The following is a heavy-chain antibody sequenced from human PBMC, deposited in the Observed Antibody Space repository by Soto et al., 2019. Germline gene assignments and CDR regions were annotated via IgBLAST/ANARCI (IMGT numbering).Heavy chain of an antibody. Sequence: ASVKVSCKASGYTFTSYDINWVRQATGQGLEWMGWMNPNSGNTGYAQNFQGRVTMTRNTSISTAYMELSSLGSEATAVYYCARPFGGGNYYGSGSDYNYYYDYYGMDVWGQGTTVTVSS. V-gene: IGHV1-8*01. D-gene: IGHD3-10*01. CDR3: ARPFGGGNYYGSGSDYNYYYDYYGMDV. CDR1: GYTFTSYD. CDR2: MNPNSGNT. J-gene: IGHJ6*02.